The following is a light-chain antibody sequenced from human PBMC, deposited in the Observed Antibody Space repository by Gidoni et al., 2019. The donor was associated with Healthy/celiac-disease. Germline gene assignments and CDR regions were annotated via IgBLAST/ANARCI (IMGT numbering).Light chain of an antibody. Sequence: QSVLTQPPSASGTHRHGVTISCSGSSSNIVSNTVNWYQQLPGTATKLLIYSNNQRPSGVPDRFSGSKSGTSASLAISGLQSEDEADYYCAAWDDSLNGPVFGGGTKLTVL. CDR1: SSNIVSNT. V-gene: IGLV1-44*01. CDR3: AAWDDSLNGPV. J-gene: IGLJ2*01. CDR2: SNN.